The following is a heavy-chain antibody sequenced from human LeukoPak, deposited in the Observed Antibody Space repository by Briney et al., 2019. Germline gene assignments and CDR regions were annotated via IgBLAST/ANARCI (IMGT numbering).Heavy chain of an antibody. CDR1: GGSFSGYY. V-gene: IGHV4-34*01. CDR3: ARDHACSNGVCSYFDY. D-gene: IGHD2-8*01. J-gene: IGHJ4*02. CDR2: INHSGST. Sequence: SSETLSLTCAVYGGSFSGYYWSWIRQPPGKGLEWIGEINHSGSTYYNPSLKSRVSISVDTSKNQFSLKLSSVTAADTAVYYCARDHACSNGVCSYFDYWGPGTQVTVSS.